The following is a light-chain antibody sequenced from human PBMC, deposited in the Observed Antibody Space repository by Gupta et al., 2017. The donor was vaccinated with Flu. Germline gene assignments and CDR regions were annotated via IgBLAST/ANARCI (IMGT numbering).Light chain of an antibody. J-gene: IGLJ2*01. V-gene: IGLV3-1*01. CDR2: QDI. CDR3: QAWDSRTAV. CDR1: KLGDKY. Sequence: SYELTQAPSVSVSPGQTASITCSGDKLGDKYASWYQQKPGQSPVLVIYQDIKRPSGIPERFSGSNSGNTATLTISGTQAMDEADYYCQAWDSRTAVFGGGTKLTVL.